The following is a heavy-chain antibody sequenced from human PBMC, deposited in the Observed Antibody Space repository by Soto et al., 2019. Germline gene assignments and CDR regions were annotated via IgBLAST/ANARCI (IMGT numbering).Heavy chain of an antibody. V-gene: IGHV1-46*01. CDR3: ARERGVVVVAAPLYYYGMDV. CDR1: GYTFTSYY. J-gene: IGHJ6*02. Sequence: ASVKVSCKASGYTFTSYYMHWVRQAPGQGLEWMGIINPSGGSTSYAQKFQGRVTMTRDTSKSTVYMELSSLRSEDTAVYYCARERGVVVVAAPLYYYGMDVWGQGTTVTVSS. D-gene: IGHD2-15*01. CDR2: INPSGGST.